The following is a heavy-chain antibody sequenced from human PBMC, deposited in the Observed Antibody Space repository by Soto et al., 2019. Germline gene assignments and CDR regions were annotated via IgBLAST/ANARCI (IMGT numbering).Heavy chain of an antibody. CDR1: GFTFSASA. D-gene: IGHD2-21*02. J-gene: IGHJ4*02. CDR3: AKQIYGGNS. Sequence: PGGSLRLSCATSGFTFSASAMHWVRQVSGNGLEWIARIRSKANNYATTYAPSVKGRFTISRDDSENTVYPQMNSLKTEDTAIYYCAKQIYGGNSWGQGTLVTVSS. V-gene: IGHV3-73*01. CDR2: IRSKANNYAT.